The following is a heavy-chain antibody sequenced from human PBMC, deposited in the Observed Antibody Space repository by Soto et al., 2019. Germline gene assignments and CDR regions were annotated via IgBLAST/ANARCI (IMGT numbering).Heavy chain of an antibody. D-gene: IGHD3-16*01. Sequence: GGSLRLSCAGSGFTFSNHDMHWVRQAPGKGLECISTINTNGGSTYYADSVKGRFTISRDNSKNTLYLQMGSLRADDMAIYYCARGGGGAALADFDYWGQGALVTVSS. CDR3: ARGGGGAALADFDY. CDR1: GFTFSNHD. J-gene: IGHJ4*02. V-gene: IGHV3-64*02. CDR2: INTNGGST.